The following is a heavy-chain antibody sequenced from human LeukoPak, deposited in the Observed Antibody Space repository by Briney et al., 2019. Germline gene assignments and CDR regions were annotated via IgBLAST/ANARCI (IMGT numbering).Heavy chain of an antibody. CDR2: IWNDGSNK. CDR3: AKDAQRGFDYSNSLEY. Sequence: SGGSLRLSCAASGFTFSHYSMHWVRQAPGKGLEWVAVIWNDGSNKYYADSVKGRFTIYRDDSQNTLYLQMNSLRAEDTAVYYCAKDAQRGFDYSNSLEYWGQGALVTVSS. J-gene: IGHJ4*02. CDR1: GFTFSHYS. V-gene: IGHV3-33*06. D-gene: IGHD4-11*01.